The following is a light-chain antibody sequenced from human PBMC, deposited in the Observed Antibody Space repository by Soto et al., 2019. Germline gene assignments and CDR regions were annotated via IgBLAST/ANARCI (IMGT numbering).Light chain of an antibody. J-gene: IGLJ2*01. Sequence: QTVVTQEPSLTVSPGGTVTLTCGASAGAVTSGHYPYWFQQIPGQAPRTLIYDTSSKHSWTPARFSGSLLGGKAALTLSGAQPEDEAEYYCLLSYSGARVVFGGGTKLTVL. CDR3: LLSYSGARVV. V-gene: IGLV7-46*01. CDR2: DTS. CDR1: AGAVTSGHY.